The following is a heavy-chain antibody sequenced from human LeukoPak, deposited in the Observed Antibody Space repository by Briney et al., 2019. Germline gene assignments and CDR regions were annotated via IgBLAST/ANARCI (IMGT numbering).Heavy chain of an antibody. CDR2: ISYDGSNK. Sequence: GGSLRLSCAASGFTFSSYAMHWVRQAPGKGLEWVAVISYDGSNKYYADSVKGRFTISRDNSKNTLYLQMNSLRAEDTAVYYCARDVHVQWVTTCGGAWGQGTLVTVSS. CDR3: ARDVHVQWVTTCGGA. J-gene: IGHJ4*02. D-gene: IGHD3-16*01. V-gene: IGHV3-30-3*01. CDR1: GFTFSSYA.